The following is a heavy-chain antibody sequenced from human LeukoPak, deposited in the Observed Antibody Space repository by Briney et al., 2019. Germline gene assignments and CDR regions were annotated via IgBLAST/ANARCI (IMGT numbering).Heavy chain of an antibody. Sequence: GGSLRLSCETAGFTFSSYVMHWVRRTPGKGLVWVSRISHNGIISYADSVKGRFTISRDNAKNTLILQMNSLRVEDTAVYYCARDWVYKIDYWGRGTLVTVSS. J-gene: IGHJ4*02. V-gene: IGHV3-74*01. CDR1: GFTFSSYV. CDR2: ISHNGII. CDR3: ARDWVYKIDY. D-gene: IGHD5-24*01.